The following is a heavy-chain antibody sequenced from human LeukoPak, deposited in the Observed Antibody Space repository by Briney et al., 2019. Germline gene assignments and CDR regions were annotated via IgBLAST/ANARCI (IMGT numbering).Heavy chain of an antibody. Sequence: SETLSLTSAVYGGSFSGYYWSWIRQPPGKGLEWIGEINHSGSTNYNPSLKSRVTISVDTSKNQFSLKLSSVTAADTAVYYCARGGGIAAAVDYWGQGTLVTVSS. CDR2: INHSGST. V-gene: IGHV4-34*01. CDR1: GGSFSGYY. CDR3: ARGGGIAAAVDY. J-gene: IGHJ4*02. D-gene: IGHD6-13*01.